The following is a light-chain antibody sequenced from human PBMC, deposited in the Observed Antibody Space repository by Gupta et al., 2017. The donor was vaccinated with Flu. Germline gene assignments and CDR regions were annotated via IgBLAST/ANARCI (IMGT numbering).Light chain of an antibody. J-gene: IGLJ3*02. Sequence: FMLPQPHSVSESPGKTVTIPCSRSSGGIASNYVQWYQQRPGSSPTTVIYEDTQRPAGGPDRLSGSIDSSSNSASLTISGRKTEDEADYYCQSYDSSNHWVFGGGTKLTVL. CDR2: EDT. V-gene: IGLV6-57*01. CDR3: QSYDSSNHWV. CDR1: SGGIASNY.